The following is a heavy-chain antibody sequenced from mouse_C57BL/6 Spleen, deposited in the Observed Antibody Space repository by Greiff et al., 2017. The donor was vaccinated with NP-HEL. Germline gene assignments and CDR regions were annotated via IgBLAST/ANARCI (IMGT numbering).Heavy chain of an antibody. CDR3: ASDLTGAWFAY. J-gene: IGHJ3*01. CDR1: GYSITSGYY. CDR2: ISYDGSN. Sequence: EVQLQESGPGLVKPSQSLSLTCSVTGYSITSGYYWNWIRQVPGNKLEWMGYISYDGSNNYNPSLKNRISITRDTSKNQFFLKLNSVTTEDTATYYCASDLTGAWFAYWGQGTLVTVSA. D-gene: IGHD1-1*01. V-gene: IGHV3-6*01.